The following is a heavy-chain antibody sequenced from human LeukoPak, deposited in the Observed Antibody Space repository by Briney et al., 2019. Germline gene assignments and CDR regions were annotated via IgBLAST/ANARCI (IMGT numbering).Heavy chain of an antibody. D-gene: IGHD1-26*01. Sequence: GGSLRLSCAASGFTFSSYAMSWVRQAPGKGLEWVSAISGSGGSTYYADSVKGRFTISRDSSKNTLYLQMNSLRAEDTAVYYCAKDVGALPKRFDYWGQGTLVTVSS. CDR2: ISGSGGST. CDR3: AKDVGALPKRFDY. CDR1: GFTFSSYA. V-gene: IGHV3-23*01. J-gene: IGHJ4*02.